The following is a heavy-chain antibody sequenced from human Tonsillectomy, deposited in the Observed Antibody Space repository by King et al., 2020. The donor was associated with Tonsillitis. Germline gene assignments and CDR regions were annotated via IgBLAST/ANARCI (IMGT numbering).Heavy chain of an antibody. J-gene: IGHJ4*02. CDR3: ARERLYSSDWGIDY. CDR2: ISFDASRE. V-gene: IGHV3-33*05. D-gene: IGHD6-19*01. Sequence: VQLVESGGGVVQPGGSLRLSCASSGFDFSSYAMHWVRQAPGKGLEWVAVISFDASREKYADSVTGRFTISRDNSKNTLYLQMNSLRADDTAVYYCARERLYSSDWGIDYWGQGSLVTVSS. CDR1: GFDFSSYA.